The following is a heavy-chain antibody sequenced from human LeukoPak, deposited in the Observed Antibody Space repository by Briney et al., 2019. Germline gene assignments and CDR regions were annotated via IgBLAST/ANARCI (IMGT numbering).Heavy chain of an antibody. CDR3: ASLWPYQLSAFDI. D-gene: IGHD2-2*01. CDR1: GGSFSGYY. J-gene: IGHJ3*02. V-gene: IGHV4-34*01. CDR2: INHSGST. Sequence: SETLSLTCAVYGGSFSGYYWSWIRQPPGKGLEWIGEINHSGSTNYNPSLKSRVTISVDTSKTQFSLKLSSATAADTAVYYCASLWPYQLSAFDIWGQGTMVTVSS.